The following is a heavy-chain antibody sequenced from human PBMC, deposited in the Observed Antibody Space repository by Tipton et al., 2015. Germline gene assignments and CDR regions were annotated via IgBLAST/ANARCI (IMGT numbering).Heavy chain of an antibody. CDR1: GFTFKTFW. V-gene: IGHV3-7*01. J-gene: IGHJ6*02. CDR2: IKPDGRVT. Sequence: GSLRLSCAASGFTFKTFWMTWVRQAPGKGLEWVASIKPDGRVTYYVDSVTGRFTFSRDNANNSLYLHMNSLRAEDRAVYYCARDRGYSSRGGRGARGGYYYGMDVWGQGPTVTVAS. D-gene: IGHD6-19*01. CDR3: ARDRGYSSRGGRGARGGYYYGMDV.